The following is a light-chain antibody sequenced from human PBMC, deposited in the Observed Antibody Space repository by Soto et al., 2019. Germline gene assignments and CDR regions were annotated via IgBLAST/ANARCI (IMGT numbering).Light chain of an antibody. CDR2: AAS. J-gene: IGKJ1*01. V-gene: IGKV1-9*01. CDR1: QVISSY. CDR3: QQYHTDWT. Sequence: DIQLTQAPSFLSASAGDRVTITCRASQVISSYLAWYQQKPGRAPKLLIYAASTLQSGVPSRFSGSGSGTEFTLTISSLQSDDLATYYCQQYHTDWTFGQGTKVDI.